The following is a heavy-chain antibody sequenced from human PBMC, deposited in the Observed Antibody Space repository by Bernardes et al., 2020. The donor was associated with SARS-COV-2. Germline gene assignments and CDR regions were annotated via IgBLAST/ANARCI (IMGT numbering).Heavy chain of an antibody. Sequence: GESLKISCKGSGYSFTSYWIGWVRQMPGKGLEWMGIIYPGDSDTRYSPSFQGQVTISADKSISTAYLQWSSLKASDTAMYYCASVYYYDSSGSDWDAFDIWGQGTMVTVSS. J-gene: IGHJ3*02. D-gene: IGHD3-22*01. CDR2: IYPGDSDT. V-gene: IGHV5-51*01. CDR1: GYSFTSYW. CDR3: ASVYYYDSSGSDWDAFDI.